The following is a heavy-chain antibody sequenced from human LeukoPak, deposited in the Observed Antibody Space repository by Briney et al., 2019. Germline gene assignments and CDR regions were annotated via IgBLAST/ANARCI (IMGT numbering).Heavy chain of an antibody. CDR2: INHSGST. V-gene: IGHV4-34*01. Sequence: SEALSLTCAVYGGSFSGYYWSWIRQPPGKGLEWIGEINHSGSTNYNPSLKSRVTISVDTSKNQFSLKLSSVTAADTAVHYCARGSSLDYWGQGTLVTVSS. J-gene: IGHJ4*02. CDR3: ARGSSLDY. CDR1: GGSFSGYY.